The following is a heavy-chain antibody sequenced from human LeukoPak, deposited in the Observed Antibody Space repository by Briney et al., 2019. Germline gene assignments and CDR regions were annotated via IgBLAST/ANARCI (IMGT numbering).Heavy chain of an antibody. J-gene: IGHJ4*02. D-gene: IGHD4-17*01. V-gene: IGHV1-24*01. CDR1: GYTLTELS. CDR3: ARGRRVTTMRDGILVL. Sequence: GASVKVSCKVSGYTLTELSMHWVRQAPGKGLEWMGGFDPEDGETIYAQKFQGRVTMTEDTSTDTAYMELSSLRSEDTAVYYCARGRRVTTMRDGILVLWGQGTLVTVSS. CDR2: FDPEDGET.